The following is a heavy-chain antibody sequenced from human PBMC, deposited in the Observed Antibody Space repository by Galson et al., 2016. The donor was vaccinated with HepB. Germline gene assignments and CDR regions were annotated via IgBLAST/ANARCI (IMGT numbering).Heavy chain of an antibody. V-gene: IGHV1-69*13. CDR3: ARGGDRYGGFRH. Sequence: SVKVSCKASRDIFSNYAISWVRQAPGQGPEWMGEIIPIFGTTNYAQKLQGRATITADESTSTAYRELTSLRSEHTAVYYCARGGDRYGGFRHWGKGTLVTVSS. D-gene: IGHD4-23*01. CDR2: IIPIFGTT. CDR1: RDIFSNYA. J-gene: IGHJ4*02.